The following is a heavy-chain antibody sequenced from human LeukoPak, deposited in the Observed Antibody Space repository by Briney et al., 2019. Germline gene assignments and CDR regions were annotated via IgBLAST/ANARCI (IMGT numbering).Heavy chain of an antibody. J-gene: IGHJ5*02. CDR2: LNPNCGGT. V-gene: IGHV1-2*02. D-gene: IGHD6-13*01. CDR1: GYTFTGYY. Sequence: GASVKVSCKASGYTFTGYYMHWVRRAPGQGLEWMGWLNPNCGGTNYAQKFQGRVTMTRDTSISTAYMELSRLRSDDTAVYYCARGRSLTGYSSMGPLLPPNNWFDPWGQGTLVTVYS. CDR3: ARGRSLTGYSSMGPLLPPNNWFDP.